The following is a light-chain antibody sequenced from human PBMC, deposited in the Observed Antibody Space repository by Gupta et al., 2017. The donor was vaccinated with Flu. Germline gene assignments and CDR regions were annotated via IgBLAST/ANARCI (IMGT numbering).Light chain of an antibody. CDR3: QQYNTYPQT. CDR2: AAS. CDR1: QDISNY. V-gene: IGKV1-16*02. J-gene: IGKJ1*01. Sequence: DIQMTQSPSSLSASVGDRVTITCRASQDISNYLAWFQQKPGKAPKSLIYAASNLQSGVPSKFSGSGSGTDFTLTISSLQPEDFATYYCQQYNTYPQTFGQGTMVEIK.